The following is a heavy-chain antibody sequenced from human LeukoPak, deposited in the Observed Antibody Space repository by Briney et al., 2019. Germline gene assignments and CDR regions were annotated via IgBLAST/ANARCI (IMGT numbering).Heavy chain of an antibody. V-gene: IGHV1-69*04. Sequence: SVKVSCKASGGTFSSYTISWVRQAPGQGLEWMGRIIPILGIANYAQKFQGRVTIAADKSTSTAYMELSSLGSEDTAVYYCAREGPATIIAEVRFDYWGQGTLVTVSS. J-gene: IGHJ4*02. CDR3: AREGPATIIAEVRFDY. CDR1: GGTFSSYT. D-gene: IGHD2-2*01. CDR2: IIPILGIA.